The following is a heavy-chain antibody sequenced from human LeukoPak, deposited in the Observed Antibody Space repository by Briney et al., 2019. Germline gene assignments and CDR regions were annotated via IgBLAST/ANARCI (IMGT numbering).Heavy chain of an antibody. CDR3: AKGQEYSGRQQTYYYYGMDV. J-gene: IGHJ6*02. V-gene: IGHV3-23*01. D-gene: IGHD1-26*01. Sequence: PGGSLRLSCAASGFTFSSYAMSWVRQAPGKGLEWVSAISGSGGSTYYADSVKGRFTISRDNSKNTLYLQMNSLRAEDTAVYYCAKGQEYSGRQQTYYYYGMDVWGQGTTVTVSS. CDR2: ISGSGGST. CDR1: GFTFSSYA.